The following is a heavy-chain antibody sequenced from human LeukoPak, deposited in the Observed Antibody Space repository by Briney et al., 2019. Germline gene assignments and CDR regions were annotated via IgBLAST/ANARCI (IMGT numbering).Heavy chain of an antibody. CDR2: IYWDDDK. Sequence: SGPTLVKPTQTLTLTCTFSGFSLSTSGVSVGWIRQPPGKALEWLALIYWDDDKRYSPYLKSRLTITKDTPKNQVVLTMTNMDPVDTATYHCAHRVGLYSDSSGYYYGYWGQGTLVTVSS. D-gene: IGHD3-22*01. V-gene: IGHV2-5*02. J-gene: IGHJ4*02. CDR3: AHRVGLYSDSSGYYYGY. CDR1: GFSLSTSGVS.